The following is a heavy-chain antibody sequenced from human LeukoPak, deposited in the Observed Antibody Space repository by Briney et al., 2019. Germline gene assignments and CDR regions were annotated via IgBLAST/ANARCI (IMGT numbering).Heavy chain of an antibody. J-gene: IGHJ3*02. V-gene: IGHV4-39*01. D-gene: IGHD2-2*01. Sequence: PSETLSLTCTVSGGSISSSSHYWGWIRQPPGKGLEWIGTIYYSGSTDYNPSLQTRVKISVATSKSQFSLNLRSVTAADTAVYYCAIRPLCSSTTCWSFDIWGQGTMVTVSS. CDR2: IYYSGST. CDR3: AIRPLCSSTTCWSFDI. CDR1: GGSISSSSHY.